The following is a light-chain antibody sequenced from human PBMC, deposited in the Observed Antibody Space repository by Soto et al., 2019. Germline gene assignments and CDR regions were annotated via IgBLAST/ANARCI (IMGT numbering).Light chain of an antibody. CDR1: QSVNNN. CDR3: QQRQYWPPIT. J-gene: IGKJ5*01. CDR2: GAS. V-gene: IGKV3-15*01. Sequence: EIVMTQSPATLSVSPGERATLSCRASQSVNNNLAWYQQKPGQAPRLLIYGASTRATGVPARFSASGSGTEFTLTISSLEPEDFAIYYCQQRQYWPPITFGQGTRLEIK.